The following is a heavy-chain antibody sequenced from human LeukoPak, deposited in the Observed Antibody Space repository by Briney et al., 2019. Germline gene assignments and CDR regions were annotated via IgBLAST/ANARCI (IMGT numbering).Heavy chain of an antibody. D-gene: IGHD2-2*01. CDR3: ARALVRYCSSTSCDYFDY. Sequence: ASVKVSCKASGYTFTNYAVHWVRQAPGLRLEWMGWINAGNGDTKYSQKLQGRVTITRDTSASTADVELSSLRSEDTAVYYCARALVRYCSSTSCDYFDYWGQGTLVTVSS. J-gene: IGHJ4*02. V-gene: IGHV1-3*01. CDR1: GYTFTNYA. CDR2: INAGNGDT.